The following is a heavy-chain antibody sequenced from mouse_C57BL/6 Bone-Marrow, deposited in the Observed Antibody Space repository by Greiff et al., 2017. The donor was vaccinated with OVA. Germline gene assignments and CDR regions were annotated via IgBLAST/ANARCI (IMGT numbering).Heavy chain of an antibody. CDR2: IYPRSGNT. D-gene: IGHD2-2*01. CDR3: ARWLCRGAWFAY. CDR1: GYTFTSYG. Sequence: VQLQQSGAELARPGASVKLSCKASGYTFTSYGISWVKQRTGQGLEWIGEIYPRSGNTYYNEKFKGKATLTADKSSSTAYMELRSLTSEDSAVYFCARWLCRGAWFAYWGQGTLVTVSA. J-gene: IGHJ3*01. V-gene: IGHV1-81*01.